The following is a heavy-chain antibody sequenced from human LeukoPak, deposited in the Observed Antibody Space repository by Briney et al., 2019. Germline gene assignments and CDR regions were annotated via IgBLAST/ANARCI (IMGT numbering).Heavy chain of an antibody. CDR1: GFTFSNYG. V-gene: IGHV3-23*01. CDR2: ISGYSSVI. D-gene: IGHD1-26*01. CDR3: AKDQGIGNTGSLRGAFDI. J-gene: IGHJ3*02. Sequence: PGGSLRLSCAASGFTFSNYGMSWVRQAPGKGLEWVSVISGYSSVIYYADSVKGRFTISRDNSKNTLYLQMNSLGADDTAVYYCAKDQGIGNTGSLRGAFDIWGQGTLVTVSS.